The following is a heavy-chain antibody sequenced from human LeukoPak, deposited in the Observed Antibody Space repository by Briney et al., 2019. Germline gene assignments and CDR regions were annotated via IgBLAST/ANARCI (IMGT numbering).Heavy chain of an antibody. D-gene: IGHD3-22*01. CDR2: ISAYNGNT. Sequence: GASVKVSCKASGYTFTSYGISWVRQAPGQGLEWMGRISAYNGNTNYAQKFQGRVTMTRNTSISTAYMELSSLRSEDTAVYYCARGGGLDYYDSSGGYWGQGTLVTVSS. V-gene: IGHV1-18*01. J-gene: IGHJ4*02. CDR1: GYTFTSYG. CDR3: ARGGGLDYYDSSGGY.